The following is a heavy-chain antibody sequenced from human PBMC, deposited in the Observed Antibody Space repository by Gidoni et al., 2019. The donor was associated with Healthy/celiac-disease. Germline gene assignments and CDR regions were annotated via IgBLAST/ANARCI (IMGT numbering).Heavy chain of an antibody. Sequence: QVQLVASGGGVVQPGRSLRLSCAASGFTFSLYCMHWVRQAPGKGLEWVAVIWYDGSNKYYADSVKGRLTISRDNSKNTLYLQMNSLRAEDTAVYYCARDETGITGTFLGAADYWGQGTLVTVSS. CDR1: GFTFSLYC. CDR3: ARDETGITGTFLGAADY. V-gene: IGHV3-33*01. CDR2: IWYDGSNK. D-gene: IGHD1-20*01. J-gene: IGHJ4*02.